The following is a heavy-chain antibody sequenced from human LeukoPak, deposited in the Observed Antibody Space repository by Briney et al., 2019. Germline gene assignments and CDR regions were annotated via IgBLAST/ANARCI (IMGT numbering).Heavy chain of an antibody. CDR3: AKEVDCPSDCLFFHS. J-gene: IGHJ4*02. CDR2: INRRGHT. Sequence: GGSLRLSCAASGFTFDRFTIHWVRQTPGKGLEWVSLINRRGHTFYADSVKGRFTISRDNSRNSVSLQMSSLRPEDTALYHCAKEVDCPSDCLFFHSWGQGTLVTVSS. V-gene: IGHV3-43*01. CDR1: GFTFDRFT. D-gene: IGHD2-21*02.